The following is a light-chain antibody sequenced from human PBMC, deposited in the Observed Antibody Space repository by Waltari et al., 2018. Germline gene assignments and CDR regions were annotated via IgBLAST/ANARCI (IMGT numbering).Light chain of an antibody. V-gene: IGKV3-20*01. CDR1: QTFDSPF. CDR3: QSHDGPWT. Sequence: VLTQSPGTLSLSPGERATLSCSSNQTFDSPFLAWCQQRPGQSPRLVIFNASTRATGGPDRFTGRASATDFTLAITLLEPEDLAIYICQSHDGPWTFGRGTTV. CDR2: NAS. J-gene: IGKJ1*01.